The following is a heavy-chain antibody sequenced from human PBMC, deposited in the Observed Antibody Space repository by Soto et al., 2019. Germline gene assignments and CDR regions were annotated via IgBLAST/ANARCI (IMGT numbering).Heavy chain of an antibody. CDR1: GGSISSSSYY. CDR3: ARQRPFYDILTGYLWGYFDY. Sequence: SETLSLTCTVSGGSISSSSYYWGWIRQPPGKGLEWIGSIYYSGSTYYNPSLKSRVTISVDTSKNQFSLKLSSVTAADTAVYYFARQRPFYDILTGYLWGYFDYWGQGTLVTVSS. J-gene: IGHJ4*02. V-gene: IGHV4-39*01. D-gene: IGHD3-9*01. CDR2: IYYSGST.